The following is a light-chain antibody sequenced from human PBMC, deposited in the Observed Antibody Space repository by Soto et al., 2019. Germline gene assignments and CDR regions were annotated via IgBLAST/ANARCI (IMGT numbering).Light chain of an antibody. J-gene: IGKJ1*01. CDR3: QQYNSGPWT. CDR2: TAS. CDR1: QGISHY. V-gene: IGKV1-27*01. Sequence: DIQMTQSPSSLSASVGDRVTITCRASQGISHYLAWYQQKPGKVPKLLIYTASTLQSGVPSRFSGCESGTDFTLTISSLQPEDGATYYCQQYNSGPWTFGQGTKVEVK.